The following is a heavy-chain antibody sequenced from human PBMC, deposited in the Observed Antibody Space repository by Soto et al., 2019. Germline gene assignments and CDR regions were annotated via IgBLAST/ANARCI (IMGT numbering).Heavy chain of an antibody. Sequence: EVQLLESGGGLVQSGGSQRLSCATSGLDFSASSLSWVRQAPGEGLEWISAISGSGDNTYYADSVRGRFTISRDNSKNTVYLQMDSLRVDDTAVYYCAKDMAHYDFWGHNQRGMDVWGQGTTVTVSS. V-gene: IGHV3-23*01. D-gene: IGHD3-3*01. CDR3: AKDMAHYDFWGHNQRGMDV. J-gene: IGHJ6*02. CDR1: GLDFSASS. CDR2: ISGSGDNT.